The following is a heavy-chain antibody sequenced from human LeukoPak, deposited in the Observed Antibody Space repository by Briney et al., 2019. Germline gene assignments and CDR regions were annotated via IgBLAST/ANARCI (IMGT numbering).Heavy chain of an antibody. D-gene: IGHD2-8*01. CDR1: GFTFSNYA. CDR2: ISGSGDNT. V-gene: IGHV3-23*01. CDR3: AKDRSCTYDICHGHFDY. Sequence: PGGSLRLSCAGSGFTFSNYAMSWVRQAPGKGLEWVSSISGSGDNTYTAASVKGRFTISRENSKNTLYLQLNSLRAEDTAVYYCAKDRSCTYDICHGHFDYWGQGTLVTVSS. J-gene: IGHJ4*02.